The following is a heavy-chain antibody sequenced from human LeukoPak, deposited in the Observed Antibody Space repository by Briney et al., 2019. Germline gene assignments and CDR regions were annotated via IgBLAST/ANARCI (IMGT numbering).Heavy chain of an antibody. Sequence: PSETLSLTCAVSGDSFSSHYWTWIRQSPGTGLEWIGYFSHIGRTNYNPSLKSRVTISIDTSKNQFSLKLRSVTAADTAVYYCARDLVTVTKGFDIWGQGTMVSVSS. CDR3: ARDLVTVTKGFDI. CDR2: FSHIGRT. D-gene: IGHD4-17*01. V-gene: IGHV4-59*11. J-gene: IGHJ3*02. CDR1: GDSFSSHY.